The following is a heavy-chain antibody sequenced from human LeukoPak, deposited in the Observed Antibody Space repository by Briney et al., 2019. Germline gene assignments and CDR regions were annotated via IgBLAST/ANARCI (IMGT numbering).Heavy chain of an antibody. CDR3: ARDGLPVAVDY. CDR2: ISYDGSNK. D-gene: IGHD6-19*01. V-gene: IGHV3-30-3*01. CDR1: GFTFSSYA. Sequence: GRSLRLSCAASGFTFSSYAMHWVRQAPGKGLEWVAVISYDGSNKYYADSVKGRFTISRDNSKNTLYLQMNSLRAEDTAVYYCARDGLPVAVDYWGQGTLVTVSS. J-gene: IGHJ4*02.